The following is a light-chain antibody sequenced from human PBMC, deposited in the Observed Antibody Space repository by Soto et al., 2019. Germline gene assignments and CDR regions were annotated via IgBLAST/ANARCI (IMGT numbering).Light chain of an antibody. Sequence: IQMTKSPSTLSASVGGRVTFTCRASQSISSWLAWYQQKPGKAPKLLIYDASSLKSGVPSRFSFSGTGTEIALTISIRQPEDDATDYYQRYKYYTDAFGHGTKVDI. V-gene: IGKV1-5*01. J-gene: IGKJ1*01. CDR2: DAS. CDR1: QSISSW. CDR3: QRYKYYTDA.